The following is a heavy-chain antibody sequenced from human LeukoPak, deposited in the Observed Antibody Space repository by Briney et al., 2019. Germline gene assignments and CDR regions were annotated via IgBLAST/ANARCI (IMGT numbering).Heavy chain of an antibody. D-gene: IGHD4-17*01. V-gene: IGHV1-46*01. CDR2: INPSGGST. CDR3: ARLCNGDYEDYFDY. Sequence: ASVKVSCKASGYTFTSYYMHWVRQAPGQGLEWMGIINPSGGSTSYAQKFQGRVTISADKTISTAYLQWSSLKASDTAMYYCARLCNGDYEDYFDYWGQGTLVTVSS. J-gene: IGHJ4*02. CDR1: GYTFTSYY.